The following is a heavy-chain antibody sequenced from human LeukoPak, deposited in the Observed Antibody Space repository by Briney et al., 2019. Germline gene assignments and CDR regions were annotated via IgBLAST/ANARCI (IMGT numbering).Heavy chain of an antibody. CDR2: INHGGRT. Sequence: SETLSLTCAVYGGSFSTHYWSWIRQSPEKGGEWIGEINHGGRTKYNPSLKSRVTISIDTSKNQFSLKLHSVTAADTAVYYCARFGDCSDGICFYYFHYWGQGTLVTVSS. V-gene: IGHV4-34*01. D-gene: IGHD2-15*01. CDR3: ARFGDCSDGICFYYFHY. J-gene: IGHJ4*02. CDR1: GGSFSTHY.